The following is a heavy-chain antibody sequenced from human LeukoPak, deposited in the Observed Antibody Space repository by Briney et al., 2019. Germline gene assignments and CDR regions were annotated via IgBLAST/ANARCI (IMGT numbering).Heavy chain of an antibody. Sequence: GGSLRLSCAASGFTFSSYGMHWVRQAPGKGLEWGAVISYDGSNKYYADSVKGRFTISRDNSKNTLYLQMNSLRAEDTAVYYCAKWDHYFDYWGQGTLVTVSS. J-gene: IGHJ4*02. V-gene: IGHV3-30*18. CDR3: AKWDHYFDY. D-gene: IGHD1-26*01. CDR2: ISYDGSNK. CDR1: GFTFSSYG.